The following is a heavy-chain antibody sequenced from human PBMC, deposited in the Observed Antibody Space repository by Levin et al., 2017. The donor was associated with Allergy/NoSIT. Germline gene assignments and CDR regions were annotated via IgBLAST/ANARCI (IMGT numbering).Heavy chain of an antibody. CDR3: TRIPPGISWGFFDY. J-gene: IGHJ4*02. CDR1: GGSINNYH. D-gene: IGHD2/OR15-2a*01. Sequence: PSETLSLTCTVSGGSINNYHWNWVRQTPGQGLEWIGHISSSGRTTYTPSLKSRVTISLDTSKNQFSLKLSSVTAADTAVYYCTRIPPGISWGFFDYWGQGNLVTVSS. CDR2: ISSSGRT. V-gene: IGHV4-59*01.